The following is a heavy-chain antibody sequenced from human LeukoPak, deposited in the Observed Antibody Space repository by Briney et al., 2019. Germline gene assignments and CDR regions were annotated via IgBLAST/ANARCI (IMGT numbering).Heavy chain of an antibody. CDR1: GYTFTAYY. Sequence: ASVKVSCEASGYTFTAYYIHWLRQAPGQGPEWMGWINPDSGGTNNAQKFQGRVTMTRDTSINTAYMQLSSLRSDDMALYYCARATKVVSGQAARFDPWGQGTLVIVSS. D-gene: IGHD5/OR15-5a*01. J-gene: IGHJ5*02. CDR2: INPDSGGT. V-gene: IGHV1-2*02. CDR3: ARATKVVSGQAARFDP.